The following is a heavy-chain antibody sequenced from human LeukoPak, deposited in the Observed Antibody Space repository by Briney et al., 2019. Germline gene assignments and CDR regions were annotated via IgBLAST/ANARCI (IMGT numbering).Heavy chain of an antibody. CDR1: GGSISSGDYY. V-gene: IGHV4-30-4*01. CDR3: ARKDSNYGGFDY. CDR2: IYYSGST. Sequence: PSETLSLACTVSGGSISSGDYYWSWIRQPPGKGLEWIGYIYYSGSTYYNPSLKSRVTISVDTSKNQFSLELSSVAAADTAVYFCARKDSNYGGFDYWGQGTLVTVSS. D-gene: IGHD4-11*01. J-gene: IGHJ4*02.